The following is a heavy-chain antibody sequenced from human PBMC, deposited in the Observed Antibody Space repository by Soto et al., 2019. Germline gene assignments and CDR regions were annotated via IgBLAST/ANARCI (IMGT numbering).Heavy chain of an antibody. CDR1: GGSISSSIW. D-gene: IGHD6-13*01. V-gene: IGHV4-4*02. CDR2: IYHSGST. J-gene: IGHJ4*02. Sequence: SETLSLTFAVSGGSISSSIWWSWVRQPPGKGLEWIGEIYHSGSTNYNPSLKSRVTISVDKSKNQFSLKLSSVTAADTAVYYCARVTAAGILDYWGQGTLVTVSS. CDR3: ARVTAAGILDY.